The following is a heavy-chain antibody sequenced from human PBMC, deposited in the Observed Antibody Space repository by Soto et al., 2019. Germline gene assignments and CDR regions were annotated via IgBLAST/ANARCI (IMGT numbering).Heavy chain of an antibody. CDR2: VSHDGRNT. J-gene: IGHJ6*02. CDR3: AKEGYYEYYYYYGMDV. Sequence: GGSLRLSCAASGFTFSDYAMHWVRQAPGKGLEWVAVVSHDGRNTHYADSVKGRFTISRDSSKNTVSLEMTSLRAEDTAVYYCAKEGYYEYYYYYGMDVWGQGTTVTVSS. V-gene: IGHV3-30*18. D-gene: IGHD3-3*01. CDR1: GFTFSDYA.